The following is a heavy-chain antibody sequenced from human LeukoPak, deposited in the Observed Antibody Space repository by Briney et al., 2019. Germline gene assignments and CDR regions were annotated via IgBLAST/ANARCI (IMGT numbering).Heavy chain of an antibody. CDR2: IKSDGSST. CDR1: GFXFSTYW. D-gene: IGHD3-10*01. Sequence: PGGSLRLSCAASGFXFSTYWIHWVRQAPGKGLVWVSRIKSDGSSTTYADFVKGRFTVSRDNAKNTLYLEMSSLRAEDTATYFCARVGGRGSIGGDCWGQGTLVTVSS. V-gene: IGHV3-74*03. J-gene: IGHJ4*02. CDR3: ARVGGRGSIGGDC.